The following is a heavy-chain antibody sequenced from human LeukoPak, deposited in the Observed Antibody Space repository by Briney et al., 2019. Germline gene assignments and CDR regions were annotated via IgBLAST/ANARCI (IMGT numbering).Heavy chain of an antibody. Sequence: GGSLRLSCAASGFTFSTYGMGWVRQAPGKGPEWVAAISTNGHNAYYPDSVKGRFTISIDNSENTLYLQMNTLRAEDTAVYYCAKGHTGYFFTIDYWGQGTLVTVSS. CDR1: GFTFSTYG. D-gene: IGHD5-18*01. J-gene: IGHJ4*02. CDR2: ISTNGHNA. V-gene: IGHV3-23*01. CDR3: AKGHTGYFFTIDY.